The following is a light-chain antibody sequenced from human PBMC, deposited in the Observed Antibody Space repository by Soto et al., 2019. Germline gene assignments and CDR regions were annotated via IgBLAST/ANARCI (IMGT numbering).Light chain of an antibody. J-gene: IGKJ4*01. CDR2: DAS. CDR1: QSVSSY. CDR3: QHPRQWPLT. Sequence: EIVLTQSPATLSLSPGERATLSCRASQSVSSYLAWYQQKPGQAPRLLIYDASNRATGIPARFSGSVSGTDFTLTISSLEPEDFAVYYCQHPRQWPLTFGGGTKVEIK. V-gene: IGKV3-11*01.